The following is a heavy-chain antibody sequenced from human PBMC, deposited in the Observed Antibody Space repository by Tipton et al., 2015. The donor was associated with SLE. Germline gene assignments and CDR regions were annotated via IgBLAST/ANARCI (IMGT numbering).Heavy chain of an antibody. Sequence: TLSLTCTVSGGSITSYYWSWIRQPPGKGLEWIGYIYYSGSTNYNPSLKSRVTISVDTSKNQFSLKLNSVTAADTAVYYCARLPLWANWFDPWGQGTLVTVSS. CDR3: ARLPLWANWFDP. CDR2: IYYSGST. D-gene: IGHD5-18*01. V-gene: IGHV4-59*07. CDR1: GGSITSYY. J-gene: IGHJ5*02.